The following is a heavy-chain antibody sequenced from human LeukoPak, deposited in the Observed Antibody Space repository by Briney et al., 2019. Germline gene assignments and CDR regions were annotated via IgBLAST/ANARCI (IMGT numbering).Heavy chain of an antibody. D-gene: IGHD3-16*01. J-gene: IGHJ4*02. V-gene: IGHV3-21*01. CDR3: ARRGGLSSGRSFDH. CDR1: GFDFNYYD. Sequence: PGGSLRLSCVGSGFDFNYYDLNWLRQAPGKGLEWLSSISSKSTFIQSADSTRGRFTISRDNAKGSVVLQMSSLRPEDTAIYYCARRGGLSSGRSFDHWGQGTLVTVSS. CDR2: ISSKSTFI.